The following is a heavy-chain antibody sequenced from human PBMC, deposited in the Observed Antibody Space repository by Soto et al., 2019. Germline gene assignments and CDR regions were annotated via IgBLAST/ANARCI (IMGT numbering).Heavy chain of an antibody. J-gene: IGHJ5*02. Sequence: TLSLTCAMSGDSVSSNSAAWNWIRQSPSRGLEWLGRTYYRSKWYNDYAVSVKSRITINPDTSKNQFSLQLNSVTPEDTAVYYCARESLSAAPHGGWFDPWGQGTLVTVSS. CDR1: GDSVSSNSAA. CDR2: TYYRSKWYN. V-gene: IGHV6-1*01. D-gene: IGHD6-6*01. CDR3: ARESLSAAPHGGWFDP.